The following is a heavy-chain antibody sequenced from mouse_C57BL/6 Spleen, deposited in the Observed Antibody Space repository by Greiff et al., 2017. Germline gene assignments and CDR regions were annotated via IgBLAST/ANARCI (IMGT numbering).Heavy chain of an antibody. D-gene: IGHD1-1*01. Sequence: QVQLQQSGPELVKPGASVKISCKASGYAFSSSWMNWVKQRPGKGLEWIGRIYPGDGDTNYNGKFKGKATLTADKSSSTAYMQLSSLTSEDSAVYFCAPLSTTGTAMDYWGQGTSVTVSS. CDR3: APLSTTGTAMDY. J-gene: IGHJ4*01. CDR1: GYAFSSSW. V-gene: IGHV1-82*01. CDR2: IYPGDGDT.